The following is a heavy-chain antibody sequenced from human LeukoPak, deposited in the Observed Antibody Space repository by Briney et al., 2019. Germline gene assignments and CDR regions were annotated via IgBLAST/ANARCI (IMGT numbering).Heavy chain of an antibody. CDR1: GYIFDRYD. V-gene: IGHV1-8*01. CDR3: VRARYSSAWFDS. CDR2: MNPKTGNT. J-gene: IGHJ5*01. Sequence: ASVRVSCTASGYIFDRYDINWVRQATGKGLEWMGWMNPKTGNTGYAQKFQGRVNMTSDTPMTTAYMELNSLKSEDTAVYYCVRARYSSAWFDSWGHGSLVIVSS. D-gene: IGHD6-25*01.